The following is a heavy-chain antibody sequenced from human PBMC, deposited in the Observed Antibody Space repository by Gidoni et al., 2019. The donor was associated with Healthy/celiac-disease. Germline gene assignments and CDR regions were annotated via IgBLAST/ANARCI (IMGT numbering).Heavy chain of an antibody. J-gene: IGHJ4*02. D-gene: IGHD5-12*01. CDR2: IRSKANSYAT. CDR3: TRYSGYDQIDY. CDR1: GFTFRGSA. Sequence: EVQLVESGGGLVQPGGSLTLSCAASGFTFRGSAMHWVRQASGHGLEGVGRIRSKANSYATAYAASVKGRFTISRDDSKNTAYLQMNSLKTEDTAVYYCTRYSGYDQIDYWGQGTLVTVSS. V-gene: IGHV3-73*01.